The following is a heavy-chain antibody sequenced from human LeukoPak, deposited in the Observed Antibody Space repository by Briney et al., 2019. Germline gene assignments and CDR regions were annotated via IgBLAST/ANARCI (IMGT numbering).Heavy chain of an antibody. Sequence: EASVKVSCKASGYTFTNFDINWVRQATGQGLEWMGWMNPNSGNTGYAQKFQGRVTITRDTSINTAYMELSSLRSEDTAVYYCASLLTYSSGWFLFWGQGTLVTVSS. CDR1: GYTFTNFD. V-gene: IGHV1-8*03. J-gene: IGHJ4*02. D-gene: IGHD6-19*01. CDR2: MNPNSGNT. CDR3: ASLLTYSSGWFLF.